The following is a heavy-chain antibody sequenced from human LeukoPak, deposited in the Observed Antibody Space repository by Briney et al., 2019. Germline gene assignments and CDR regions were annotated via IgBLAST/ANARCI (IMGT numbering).Heavy chain of an antibody. CDR1: GYNFTTYD. D-gene: IGHD3-3*01. J-gene: IGHJ4*02. CDR2: ISTYNDYT. Sequence: ASVKVSCKTSGYNFTTYDITWVRQAPGQGLEWMGWISTYNDYTNYAQKLQGRVTMTTDTSTSTAYMELRSLRSDDTAVYYCARTYYDFWSELSHYFDYWGQGTLVTVSS. V-gene: IGHV1-18*01. CDR3: ARTYYDFWSELSHYFDY.